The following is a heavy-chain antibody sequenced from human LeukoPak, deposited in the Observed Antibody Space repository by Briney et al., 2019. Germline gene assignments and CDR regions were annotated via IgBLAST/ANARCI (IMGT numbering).Heavy chain of an antibody. CDR2: ISPGGNTI. J-gene: IGHJ4*02. V-gene: IGHV3-48*04. CDR3: ARVRGPTVTTMYFDY. CDR1: GFIFRSHG. D-gene: IGHD4-17*01. Sequence: PGGSLRLSCAGSGFIFRSHGMIWVRQAPGRGLEWVSYISPGGNTIYYADSMKGRFTVSRDDAQNSLSLHMNSLRAEDTAVYYCARVRGPTVTTMYFDYWGQGTLVTVSS.